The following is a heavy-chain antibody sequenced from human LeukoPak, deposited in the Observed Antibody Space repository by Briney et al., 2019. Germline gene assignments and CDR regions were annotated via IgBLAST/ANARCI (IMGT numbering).Heavy chain of an antibody. Sequence: SQTLSLTCTVSGGSISSGSYYWSWIRQPAGKGLEWIGRIYTSGSTNYNPSLKSRVTISVDTSKNQFSLKLSSVTAADTAVYYCARGSPYYYGSGSYGLSDYWGQGTLVTVSS. J-gene: IGHJ4*02. CDR2: IYTSGST. V-gene: IGHV4-61*02. D-gene: IGHD3-10*01. CDR1: GGSISSGSYY. CDR3: ARGSPYYYGSGSYGLSDY.